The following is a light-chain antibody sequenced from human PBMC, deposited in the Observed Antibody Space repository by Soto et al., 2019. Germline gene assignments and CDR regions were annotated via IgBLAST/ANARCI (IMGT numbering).Light chain of an antibody. CDR1: QSVSSGF. V-gene: IGKV3-20*01. Sequence: EIVLTQSPGTLSLSPGERATLSCRASQSVSSGFLAWYQQKPGQAPRLLIYGASSRATGIPDRFSGSGSGTDFTLTISRLEPEDFAVYYCQQYGSSPQTFGQGTQVEIK. CDR3: QQYGSSPQT. J-gene: IGKJ1*01. CDR2: GAS.